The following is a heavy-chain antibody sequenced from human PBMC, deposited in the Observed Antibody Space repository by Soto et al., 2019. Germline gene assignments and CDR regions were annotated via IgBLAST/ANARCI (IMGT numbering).Heavy chain of an antibody. CDR1: GIAFSRYW. CDR2: ISSDGSST. J-gene: IGHJ4*02. V-gene: IGHV3-74*01. D-gene: IGHD5-12*01. Sequence: PGGSLRLSCAGSGIAFSRYWIHWVRQAPGKGLVWVSRISSDGSSTTYADSVKGRFTISRDNAKNTLYLQMNSLRVEDTAVYYCARESSGYSSYFDYWGQGTLVTVSS. CDR3: ARESSGYSSYFDY.